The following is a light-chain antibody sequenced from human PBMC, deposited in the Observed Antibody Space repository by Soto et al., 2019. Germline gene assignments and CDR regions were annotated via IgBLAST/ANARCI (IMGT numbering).Light chain of an antibody. CDR1: QAIGTY. Sequence: DIQLTQSPSFLSASIGDSVTITCRASQAIGTYLAWYQQKPGKAPNLLVSAASTLHSGVPSRFSGSGSGTEFTLTITGLQPEDVATYYWQQLHTYLLTFGGGTKVQIK. V-gene: IGKV1-9*01. CDR2: AAS. CDR3: QQLHTYLLT. J-gene: IGKJ4*01.